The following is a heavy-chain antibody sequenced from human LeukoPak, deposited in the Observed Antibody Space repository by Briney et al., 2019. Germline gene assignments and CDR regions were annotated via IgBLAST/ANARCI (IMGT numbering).Heavy chain of an antibody. D-gene: IGHD3-16*01. V-gene: IGHV1-8*01. CDR2: MNPNSGNT. Sequence: ASVKVSCKASGYTFTSYDINWVRQATGRGLEWMGWMNPNSGNTGYAQKFQGRVTMTRNTSISTAYMELSSLRSEDTAVYYCARDGPGGGTVDYWGQGTLVTVSS. J-gene: IGHJ4*02. CDR3: ARDGPGGGTVDY. CDR1: GYTFTSYD.